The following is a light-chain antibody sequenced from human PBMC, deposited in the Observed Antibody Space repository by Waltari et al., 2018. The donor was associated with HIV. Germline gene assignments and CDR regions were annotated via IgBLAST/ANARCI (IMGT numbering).Light chain of an antibody. V-gene: IGLV1-40*01. CDR1: SSNIGASND. CDR2: SNS. CDR3: QSFDNGLSGV. J-gene: IGLJ2*01. Sequence: QSVLTQPPSVSGAPGQRVTISCTGSSSNIGASNDVHWYQQLPGTAPKRRSYSNSTRPSGGPDLFAGSESGTSASLASTGLRAEDEADYFCQSFDNGLSGVFGGGTKLTVL.